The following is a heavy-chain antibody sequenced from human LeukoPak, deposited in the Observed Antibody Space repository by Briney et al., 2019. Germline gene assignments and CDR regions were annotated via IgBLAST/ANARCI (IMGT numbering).Heavy chain of an antibody. CDR1: GYTFTGYH. D-gene: IGHD3-10*01. CDR2: INPNSGGT. Sequence: ASVKVSCKASGYTFTGYHIHWVRQAPGQGPEWMAWINPNSGGTKYAQKFQGRVTMTRDTSISTAYMEMGRLTSDDTAVYYCARQDVVRGVRPFYWFDPWGQGTLVTVSS. CDR3: ARQDVVRGVRPFYWFDP. J-gene: IGHJ5*02. V-gene: IGHV1-2*02.